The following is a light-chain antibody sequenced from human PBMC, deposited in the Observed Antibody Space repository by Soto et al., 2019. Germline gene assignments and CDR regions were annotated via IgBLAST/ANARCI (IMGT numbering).Light chain of an antibody. CDR2: KVS. Sequence: DVVMTQSPLSLPVTLGQPASISCRSSQSLVHSDGNTYLNWFQQRPGQSPRRLIYKVSNRDSGVPDRFTGSGSGTDFTLKISRVEAEVVGIHSCMQGTHWPYTLGQGTKLEIK. CDR3: MQGTHWPYT. J-gene: IGKJ2*01. CDR1: QSLVHSDGNTY. V-gene: IGKV2-30*02.